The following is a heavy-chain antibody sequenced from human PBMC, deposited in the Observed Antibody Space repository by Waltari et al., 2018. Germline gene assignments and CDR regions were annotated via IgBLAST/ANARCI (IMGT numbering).Heavy chain of an antibody. CDR3: ARESSSGWYYGMDV. CDR2: ISSSSSYI. J-gene: IGHJ6*02. D-gene: IGHD6-19*01. V-gene: IGHV3-21*01. Sequence: EVQLVESGGGLVKPGGSLRLSCAASGFTFSSYSMTWVRQAPGKGLEWVSSISSSSSYIYYADSVKGRFTISRDNAKNSLYLQMNSLRAEDTAVYYCARESSSGWYYGMDVWGQGTTVTVSS. CDR1: GFTFSSYS.